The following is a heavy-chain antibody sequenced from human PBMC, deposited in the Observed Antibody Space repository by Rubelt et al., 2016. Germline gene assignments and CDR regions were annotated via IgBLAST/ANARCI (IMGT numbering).Heavy chain of an antibody. CDR2: ISPNNGDT. CDR3: ARDRYNSGSINWFDP. D-gene: IGHD3-22*01. CDR1: GYTFTDYF. J-gene: IGHJ5*02. Sequence: QVQLVQSGAEVKRPGASVKVTCRASGYTFTDYFMHWVRQAPGQGLEWMGRISPNNGDTNFAQKFPGRVTMTRDTSISTAYMELSSRTSDDTAVYYCARDRYNSGSINWFDPWGQGTLVTVSS. V-gene: IGHV1-2*06.